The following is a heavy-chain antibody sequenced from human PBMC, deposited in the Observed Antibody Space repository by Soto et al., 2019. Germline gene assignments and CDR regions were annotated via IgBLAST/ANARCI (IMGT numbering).Heavy chain of an antibody. CDR2: IIPIFRTP. D-gene: IGHD5-12*01. V-gene: IGHV1-69*01. J-gene: IGHJ5*02. Sequence: QVQLVQSGAEVKQPGSSVKVSCQASVVTFSSFAISWVRQAPGQGLEWMGGIIPIFRTPNYEQNFQGRVTITADESTSSVYMELSRLRSEDTAVYYCARSTGSGFRPGTHRFNWFDPWGQGTLVTVSS. CDR3: ARSTGSGFRPGTHRFNWFDP. CDR1: VVTFSSFA.